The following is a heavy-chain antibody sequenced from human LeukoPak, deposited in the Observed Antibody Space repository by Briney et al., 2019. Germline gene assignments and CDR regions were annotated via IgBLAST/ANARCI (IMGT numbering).Heavy chain of an antibody. CDR3: VRGYCGSTICPFAY. J-gene: IGHJ4*02. CDR1: GVNFRTYA. CDR2: ISDSTGYI. V-gene: IGHV3-21*04. Sequence: PGGSLRLSCAASGVNFRTYAMHWVRQTPGKGLEWVSSISDSTGYIYYTDSVKGRFTISRDNAMNSLFLQMNSLRVEDTAMYYCVRGYCGSTICPFAYWGQGTLVTVSS. D-gene: IGHD2-2*01.